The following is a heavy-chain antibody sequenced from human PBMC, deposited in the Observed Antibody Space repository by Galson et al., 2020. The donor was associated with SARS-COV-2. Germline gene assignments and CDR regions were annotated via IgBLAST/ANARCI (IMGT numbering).Heavy chain of an antibody. V-gene: IGHV3-48*01. CDR2: ISSSSSTI. CDR3: ARAPDYYYYYMDV. CDR1: GFTFSSYS. Sequence: GESLKISCAASGFTFSSYSMNWVRQAPGKGLEWVSYISSSSSTIYYADSAKGRFTISRDNAKNSLYLQMNSLRAEDTAVYYCARAPDYYYYYMDVWGKGTTVTISS. J-gene: IGHJ6*03.